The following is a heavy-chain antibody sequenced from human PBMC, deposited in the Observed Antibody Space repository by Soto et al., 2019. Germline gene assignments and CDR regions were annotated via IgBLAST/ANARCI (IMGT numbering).Heavy chain of an antibody. CDR3: TTTICDPWFDP. CDR2: IRSKANSYAT. Sequence: ASIEISTAASGLTFSGSAMHWVRQDSVKGLAWVGRIRSKANSYATAYAASVKGRFTISRDDSKNTAYLQMNSLKTEDTAVYYCTTTICDPWFDPWGQGTLVTVSS. V-gene: IGHV3-73*01. D-gene: IGHD2-2*01. CDR1: GLTFSGSA. J-gene: IGHJ5*02.